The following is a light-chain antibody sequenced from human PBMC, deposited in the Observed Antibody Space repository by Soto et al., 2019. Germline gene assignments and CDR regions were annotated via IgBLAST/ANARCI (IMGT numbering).Light chain of an antibody. CDR3: QKYGGSPRT. CDR1: ESVSSSS. CDR2: DAS. J-gene: IGKJ1*01. Sequence: EIVLPQSPGTLSLSPRERAGLCCRASESVSSSSLAWYQQKRGQAPRILIHDASSRATGIPDRFSGSGSGTGLNLTISRLEPEDFAVYYCQKYGGSPRTCGQGTKVDIK. V-gene: IGKV3-20*01.